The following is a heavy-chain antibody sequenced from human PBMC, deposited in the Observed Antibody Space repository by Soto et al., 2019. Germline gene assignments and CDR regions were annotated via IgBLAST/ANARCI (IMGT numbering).Heavy chain of an antibody. CDR2: ISSSSTSI. V-gene: IGHV3-48*02. J-gene: IGHJ4*02. CDR1: GFTFSTYS. D-gene: IGHD2-2*01. CDR3: VRGTETSDRCPEY. Sequence: EVQLVESEGGLVQPGGSLRLSCVVTGFTFSTYSMNWVRQAPGKGLEWVSHISSSSTSIYYADSVKGRFTISRDNAKNSLYLQMNSLRDEDTAMYECVRGTETSDRCPEYWGQGTLVTVSS.